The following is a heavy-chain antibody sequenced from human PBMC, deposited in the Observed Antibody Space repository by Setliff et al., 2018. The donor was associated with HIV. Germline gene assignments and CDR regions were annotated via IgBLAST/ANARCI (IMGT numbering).Heavy chain of an antibody. CDR1: GGSISGYF. Sequence: KTSETLSLTCTVSGGSISGYFWSWIRQPAGKGLEWIGRTFTSGITNYSPSLKSRVTMSVDTSKNQFSLNLTSVTAADTAVYYCAREPKGGDDRALDYWGQGTLVTVSS. J-gene: IGHJ4*02. D-gene: IGHD3-16*01. V-gene: IGHV4-4*07. CDR2: TFTSGIT. CDR3: AREPKGGDDRALDY.